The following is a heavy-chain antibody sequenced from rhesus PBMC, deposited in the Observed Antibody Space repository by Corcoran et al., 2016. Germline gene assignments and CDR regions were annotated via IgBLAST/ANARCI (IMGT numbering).Heavy chain of an antibody. CDR2: ISGASDNS. J-gene: IGHJ2*01. CDR1: GVSIRNHW. Sequence: QVQLQESGPGLVKPSETLLLTCAVSGVSIRNHWWSCIRQPPGTGMEWFGEISGASDNSYNNSSLTSRVTISTDTSKNQFSLRLNSVTAADTAVYYCARDIHLDNYGTTYWVFDFWGPGTPITISS. V-gene: IGHV4-80*01. CDR3: ARDIHLDNYGTTYWVFDF. D-gene: IGHD3-9*01.